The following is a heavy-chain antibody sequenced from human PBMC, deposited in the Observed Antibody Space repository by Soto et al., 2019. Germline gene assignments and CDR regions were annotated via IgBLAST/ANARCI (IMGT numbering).Heavy chain of an antibody. V-gene: IGHV3-30*18. D-gene: IGHD6-13*01. CDR3: ANPYSSSWYGYGMDV. CDR1: GLTFRSYG. J-gene: IGHJ6*02. CDR2: VSYDGSKK. Sequence: GGSLRLSCEVSGLTFRSYGMHWVRQAPGKGLEWVAVVSYDGSKKYYTDPVKGRFTISRDNSKNTLYLQMNSLRTEDTAVYYCANPYSSSWYGYGMDVWGQGTTVTVSS.